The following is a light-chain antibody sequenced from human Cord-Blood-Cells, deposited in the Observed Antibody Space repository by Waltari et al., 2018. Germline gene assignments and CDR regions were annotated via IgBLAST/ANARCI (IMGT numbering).Light chain of an antibody. J-gene: IGLJ3*02. CDR2: RNN. CDR3: AAWDDSLSGWV. Sequence: QSVLTQPPSASGTPGQRVTISCSGSSSNIGSNYVYWYQQLPGPAPKLLIYRNNQRPSGVPDRFSGSKSGTSASLAISGLRSEDEAEYYCAAWDDSLSGWVFGGGTKLTVL. V-gene: IGLV1-47*01. CDR1: SSNIGSNY.